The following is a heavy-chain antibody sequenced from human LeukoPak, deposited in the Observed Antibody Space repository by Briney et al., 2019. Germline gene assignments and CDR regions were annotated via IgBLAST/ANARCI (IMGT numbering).Heavy chain of an antibody. V-gene: IGHV4-59*12. CDR1: GCSISSYY. D-gene: IGHD6-19*01. Sequence: PSETLSLTCTVSGCSISSYYWNWIRQPPGKGLEWIGYIYYSGSTNYNPSLKSRVTISVDTSKNQFSLNLSSVTAADTAVYYCARAAIAVAGTSGLRGWWFDPWGQGTLVTVSS. CDR2: IYYSGST. J-gene: IGHJ5*02. CDR3: ARAAIAVAGTSGLRGWWFDP.